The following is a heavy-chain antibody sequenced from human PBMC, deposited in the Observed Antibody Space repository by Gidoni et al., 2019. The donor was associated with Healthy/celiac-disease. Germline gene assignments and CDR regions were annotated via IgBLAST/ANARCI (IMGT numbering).Heavy chain of an antibody. CDR2: ISGSGGST. D-gene: IGHD6-13*01. J-gene: IGHJ4*02. CDR3: APGDLGNSSSWFPVDY. Sequence: EVQLLESGGGLVQPGGSLRLSCAASGFTFRSYAMSWVRQAPGKGLEWVSAISGSGGSTYYADSVKGRFTISRDNSKNTLYLQMNSLRAEDTAVYYCAPGDLGNSSSWFPVDYWGQGTLVTVSS. CDR1: GFTFRSYA. V-gene: IGHV3-23*01.